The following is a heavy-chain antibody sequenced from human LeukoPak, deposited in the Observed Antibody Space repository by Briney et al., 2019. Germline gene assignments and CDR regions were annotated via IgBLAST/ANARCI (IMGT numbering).Heavy chain of an antibody. J-gene: IGHJ5*02. CDR3: ARYYCIGNYCYSTNWFDT. CDR1: GGSISSGGYY. D-gene: IGHD2-21*01. Sequence: SQTLSLTCTVSGGSISSGGYYWSWIRQHPGKGLEWIGYIYYSGSTYYNPSLKSRVTMSVDTSKNQFFLELSSVTAADTAVYFCARYYCIGNYCYSTNWFDTWGQGTLVTVSS. V-gene: IGHV4-31*03. CDR2: IYYSGST.